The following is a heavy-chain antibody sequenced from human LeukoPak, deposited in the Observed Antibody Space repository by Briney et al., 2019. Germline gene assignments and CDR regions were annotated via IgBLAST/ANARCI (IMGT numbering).Heavy chain of an antibody. CDR1: GFLFRAYA. D-gene: IGHD3-3*01. J-gene: IGHJ4*02. Sequence: GGSLRLSCEASGFLFRAYAMSWVRQPPGKGLEWLSTITITDGGAYYIDSVKGRFTMSRDNSKNTLYLQMNSLRAEDTAVYYCAREAWRPYLDYWGQGTPVTVSS. CDR2: ITITDGGA. V-gene: IGHV3-23*01. CDR3: AREAWRPYLDY.